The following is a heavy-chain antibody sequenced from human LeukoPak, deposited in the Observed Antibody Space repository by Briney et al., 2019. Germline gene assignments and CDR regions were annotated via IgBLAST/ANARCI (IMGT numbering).Heavy chain of an antibody. D-gene: IGHD3-10*01. Sequence: GGSLRLSCAASGFTFSSYAMSWVRQAPGKGLEWVSSISGSGGSTYYADSVKGRFTISRDNSKNTLYLQMNSLRAEDTAVYYCAKDSPPLLEYYYGMDVWGQGTTVTVSS. J-gene: IGHJ6*02. CDR1: GFTFSSYA. V-gene: IGHV3-23*01. CDR3: AKDSPPLLEYYYGMDV. CDR2: ISGSGGST.